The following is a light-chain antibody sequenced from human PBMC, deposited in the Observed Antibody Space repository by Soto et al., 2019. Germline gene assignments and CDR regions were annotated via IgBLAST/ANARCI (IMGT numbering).Light chain of an antibody. J-gene: IGKJ2*01. V-gene: IGKV1-5*01. CDR2: DAS. CDR3: QQYNSYSVNA. CDR1: QSISGW. Sequence: DIPMTQSPYTLSPSVGDRVSITCRASQSISGWLAWYQQKPGKAPKLLIYDASSLESGVPSRFSGSGSGTEFSLTISRLQPDDFATYYCQQYNSYSVNAFGQGTKREIK.